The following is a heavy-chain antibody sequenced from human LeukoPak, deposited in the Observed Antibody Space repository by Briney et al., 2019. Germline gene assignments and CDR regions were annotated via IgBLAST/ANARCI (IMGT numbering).Heavy chain of an antibody. D-gene: IGHD3-10*01. V-gene: IGHV3-30-3*01. Sequence: GGSLRLSCAASGFSFTSYAMHWVRQAPGNGLEWVAVISRDGSNKYYADSVRGRFTISRDNSKDILYLQMSNLRAEDTALYYCARDWGYASGTYFCDWGQGTLVTVSS. CDR1: GFSFTSYA. J-gene: IGHJ4*02. CDR2: ISRDGSNK. CDR3: ARDWGYASGTYFCD.